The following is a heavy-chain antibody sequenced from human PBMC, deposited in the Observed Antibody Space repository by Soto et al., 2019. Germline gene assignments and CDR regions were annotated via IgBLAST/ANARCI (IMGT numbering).Heavy chain of an antibody. J-gene: IGHJ4*02. CDR1: GGSIRSSSYY. V-gene: IGHV4-39*01. Sequence: PSETLSLTCTFSGGSIRSSSYYWGWIRQPPGKGLEWIGSIYYSGSTYYNPSLKSRVTISVDTSKNQFSLKLSSVTAADTAVYYCARLTIIAVAVYFDYWGQGTLVTVSS. CDR3: ARLTIIAVAVYFDY. CDR2: IYYSGST. D-gene: IGHD6-19*01.